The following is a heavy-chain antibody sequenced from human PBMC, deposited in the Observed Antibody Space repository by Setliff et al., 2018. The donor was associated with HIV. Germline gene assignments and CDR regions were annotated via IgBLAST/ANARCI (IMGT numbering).Heavy chain of an antibody. CDR1: GGSFTGYH. CDR3: ARGTKYSSGWSRGDY. J-gene: IGHJ4*02. D-gene: IGHD6-19*01. Sequence: SETLSLTCAVYGGSFTGYHWSWTRQPPGKGLEWIGEINHSGSANYNPSLKTRVTVSVDTSKKQFSLKLNSVTAADTAVYYCARGTKYSSGWSRGDYWGQGTLVTVS. V-gene: IGHV4-34*01. CDR2: INHSGSA.